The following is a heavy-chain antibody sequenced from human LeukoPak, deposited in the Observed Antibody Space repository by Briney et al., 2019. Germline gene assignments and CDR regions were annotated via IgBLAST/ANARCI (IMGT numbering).Heavy chain of an antibody. CDR3: ARLPGSSGYYYFDY. CDR2: IYPGDSDT. CDR1: GYSFPTYW. Sequence: GESLKISCKVSGYSFPTYWIGWVRQMPGKGLEWMGIIYPGDSDTRYSPSFQGQVTISADKSISTAYLQWSSLKASDTAMYYCARLPGSSGYYYFDYWGQGTLVTVSS. J-gene: IGHJ4*02. D-gene: IGHD3-22*01. V-gene: IGHV5-51*01.